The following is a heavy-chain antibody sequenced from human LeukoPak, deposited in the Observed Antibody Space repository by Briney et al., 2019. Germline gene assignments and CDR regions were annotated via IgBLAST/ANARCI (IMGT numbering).Heavy chain of an antibody. D-gene: IGHD6-13*01. CDR3: ARGLITGAAGTYYYYGMDV. Sequence: GSLRLSCVAPGFIFSRYGMHWVRQAPGKGLEYVSAISNSGGSTYYANSVKGRFTISRDNSKNTLYLQMGSLRGEDMAVYYCARGLITGAAGTYYYYGMDVWGQGTTVTVSS. V-gene: IGHV3-64*01. CDR2: ISNSGGST. CDR1: GFIFSRYG. J-gene: IGHJ6*02.